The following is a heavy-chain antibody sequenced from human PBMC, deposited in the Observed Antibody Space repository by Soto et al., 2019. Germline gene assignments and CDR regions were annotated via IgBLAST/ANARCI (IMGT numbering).Heavy chain of an antibody. J-gene: IGHJ6*02. CDR3: ARVVDRYSSSWYLSEGHYGMDV. Sequence: EVQLVESGGGLVQPGGSLRLSCAASGFTFSDHYMDWVRQAPGKGLEWVGRTRNKANSYTTEYAASVKGRFTISRDDSKNSLYLQMNSLKTEDTAVYYCARVVDRYSSSWYLSEGHYGMDVWGQGTTVTVSS. CDR1: GFTFSDHY. CDR2: TRNKANSYTT. D-gene: IGHD6-13*01. V-gene: IGHV3-72*01.